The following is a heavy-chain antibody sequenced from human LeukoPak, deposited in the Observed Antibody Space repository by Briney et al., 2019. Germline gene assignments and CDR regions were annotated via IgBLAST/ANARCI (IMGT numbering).Heavy chain of an antibody. D-gene: IGHD2-15*01. Sequence: GESLKIACKGSGYSFTSYWIGWVRQMPGKGLEWMGIIYPGDSDTRYSPSFQGQVTISADKSISTAYLQWSSLKASDTAMYYCARRNGLGYCSGGSCFSYVMDVWGQGTTVTVSS. J-gene: IGHJ6*02. CDR1: GYSFTSYW. CDR3: ARRNGLGYCSGGSCFSYVMDV. V-gene: IGHV5-51*01. CDR2: IYPGDSDT.